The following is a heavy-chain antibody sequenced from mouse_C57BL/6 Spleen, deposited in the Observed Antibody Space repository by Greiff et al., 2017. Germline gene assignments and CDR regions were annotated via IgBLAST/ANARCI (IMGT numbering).Heavy chain of an antibody. V-gene: IGHV3-6*01. D-gene: IGHD3-1*01. J-gene: IGHJ2*01. CDR2: ISYDGSN. CDR1: GYSITSGYY. Sequence: EVQLQESGPGLVKPSQSLSLTCSVTGYSITSGYYWNWIRQFPGNKLEWMGYISYDGSNNYNPSLKNRISITRDTSKNQFFLKLNSVTTEDTATYYCARGVGSYFDYWGQGTTLTVSS. CDR3: ARGVGSYFDY.